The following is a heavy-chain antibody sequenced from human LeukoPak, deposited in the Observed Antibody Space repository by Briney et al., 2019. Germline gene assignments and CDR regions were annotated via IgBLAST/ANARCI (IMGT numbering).Heavy chain of an antibody. J-gene: IGHJ4*02. V-gene: IGHV3-23*01. D-gene: IGHD3-22*01. CDR3: AGKGGYYYDSSGLFDY. CDR1: GFTFSSYA. CDR2: ISGSGGST. Sequence: GGSLRLSCAASGFTFSSYAMSWVRQAPGKGLEWVSAISGSGGSTYYADSVKGRFTISRDNSKNTLYLQMNSLRAGDAAVYYCAGKGGYYYDSSGLFDYWGQGTLVTVSS.